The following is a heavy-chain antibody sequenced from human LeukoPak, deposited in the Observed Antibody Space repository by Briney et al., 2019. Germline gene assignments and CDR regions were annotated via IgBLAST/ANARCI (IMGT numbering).Heavy chain of an antibody. J-gene: IGHJ4*02. CDR1: GGTFSSYA. V-gene: IGHV1-69*04. Sequence: GASVKVSCKASGGTFSSYAINWVRQAPGQGLEWMGRIIPILGIANYAQKFQGRVTITADKSTSTAYMELSSLRSEDTAVYYCVRRVAPSGERDYWGQGTLVTVSS. CDR3: VRRVAPSGERDY. D-gene: IGHD3-10*01. CDR2: IIPILGIA.